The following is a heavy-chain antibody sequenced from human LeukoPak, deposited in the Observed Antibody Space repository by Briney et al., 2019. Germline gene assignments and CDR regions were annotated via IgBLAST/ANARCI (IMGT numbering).Heavy chain of an antibody. CDR3: AKDGKRISVMVVVRAGYFQH. V-gene: IGHV3-30*02. CDR1: GFTFSSYG. J-gene: IGHJ1*01. D-gene: IGHD3-22*01. CDR2: IRYDGSNK. Sequence: GGSLRLSCAASGFTFSSYGMHWVRQAPGKGLEWMAFIRYDGSNKYYADSVKGRFTISRDNSKNTLYLQMNSLRAEDTAVYYCAKDGKRISVMVVVRAGYFQHWGQGTLVTVSS.